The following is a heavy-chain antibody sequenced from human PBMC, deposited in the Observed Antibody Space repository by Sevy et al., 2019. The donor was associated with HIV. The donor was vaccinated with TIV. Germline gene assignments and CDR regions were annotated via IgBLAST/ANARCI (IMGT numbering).Heavy chain of an antibody. Sequence: ASVKVSCKASGYTFTNYDINWVRQATGQGLEWMGWMNPNSGNTGYAQKFQGRVTMTRNTSISTAYMELSSLRSEDTAVYYCARGTVLLGIVVVPAARGWFDPWSQGTLVTVSS. CDR1: GYTFTNYD. J-gene: IGHJ5*02. V-gene: IGHV1-8*01. D-gene: IGHD2-2*03. CDR2: MNPNSGNT. CDR3: ARGTVLLGIVVVPAARGWFDP.